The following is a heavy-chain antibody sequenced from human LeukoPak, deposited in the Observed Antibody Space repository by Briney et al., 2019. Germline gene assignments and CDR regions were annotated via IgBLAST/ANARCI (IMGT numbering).Heavy chain of an antibody. J-gene: IGHJ4*02. CDR3: ARDGAYYYDSSGYAVDY. Sequence: GGSLRLSCAASGFTFSSYSMNWGRQGPGKGLEWVASIISSSSYIYYADSVKGRFTISRDNAKNSLYLQMNSLRAEDTAVYYCARDGAYYYDSSGYAVDYWGQGTLVTVSS. CDR2: IISSSSYI. CDR1: GFTFSSYS. V-gene: IGHV3-21*01. D-gene: IGHD3-22*01.